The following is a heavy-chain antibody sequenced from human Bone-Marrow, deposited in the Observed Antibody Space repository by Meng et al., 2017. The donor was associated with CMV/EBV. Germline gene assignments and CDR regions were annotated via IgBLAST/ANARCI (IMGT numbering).Heavy chain of an antibody. V-gene: IGHV1-2*02. CDR2: INPKSGDT. CDR1: RYTFTAYY. J-gene: IGHJ4*02. Sequence: ASVKVSCKASRYTFTAYYLHWVRQAPGQGLEWMGWINPKSGDTNYAQKFQGRVTMTRDTSISTAYMELSRLRSDDTAVYYCARGDPLWLRFLEWFLDYWGQGTLVTVSS. CDR3: ARGDPLWLRFLEWFLDY. D-gene: IGHD3-3*01.